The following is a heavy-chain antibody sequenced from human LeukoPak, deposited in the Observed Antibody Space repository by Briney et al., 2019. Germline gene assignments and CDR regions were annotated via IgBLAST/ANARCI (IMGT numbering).Heavy chain of an antibody. CDR2: IKGDGSHT. V-gene: IGHV3-74*01. CDR1: GFSFSNYW. Sequence: GGSLRLSCAASGFSFSNYWMHWVRQAPGKGLVWVSRIKGDGSHTIYADSVKGRFTISRDNAKNTLYLQMKSLRAEDTAVYFCVRDWDHFDFDSWGQGTLVTVSS. J-gene: IGHJ5*01. D-gene: IGHD3-9*01. CDR3: VRDWDHFDFDS.